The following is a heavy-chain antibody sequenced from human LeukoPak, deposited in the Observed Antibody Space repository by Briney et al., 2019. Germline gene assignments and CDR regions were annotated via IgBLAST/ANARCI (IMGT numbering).Heavy chain of an antibody. CDR3: ARFCSGGNCPPS. D-gene: IGHD2-15*01. J-gene: IGHJ4*02. CDR2: ISGSGGST. CDR1: GFTFSSYW. Sequence: GGSLRLSCAASGFTFSSYWMSWFRQAPGKGLEWVSAISGSGGSTYYADSVKGRFTISRDNSKNTLYLQMNSLRAEDTAVYYCARFCSGGNCPPSWGQGTLVTVSS. V-gene: IGHV3-23*01.